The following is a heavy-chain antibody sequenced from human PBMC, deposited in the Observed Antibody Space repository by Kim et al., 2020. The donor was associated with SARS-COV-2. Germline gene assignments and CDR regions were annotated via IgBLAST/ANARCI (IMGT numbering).Heavy chain of an antibody. D-gene: IGHD4-4*01. J-gene: IGHJ4*02. CDR2: VYYSGNT. V-gene: IGHV4-39*01. Sequence: ETLSLTCFVSGGSTRSPTYYWGWIRQPPGKGLEWIGNVYYSGNTYYNPSLKSRLTISIDTSKNQFSLKLNSVTAADTALYYCARVDSNYFDYWGQETLVTVSS. CDR1: GGSTRSPTYY. CDR3: ARVDSNYFDY.